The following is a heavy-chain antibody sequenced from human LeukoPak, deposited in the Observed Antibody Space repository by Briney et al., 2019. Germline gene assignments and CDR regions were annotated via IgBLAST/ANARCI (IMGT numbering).Heavy chain of an antibody. Sequence: GASVKVSCKASGYTFTSYYMHWVRQAPGQGLEWMGIINPSGGSTSYAQKFQGRVTMTTDTSTSTAYMELRSLRSDDTAVYYCARASSDILTGPSPDYWGQGTLVTVSS. V-gene: IGHV1-46*01. CDR1: GYTFTSYY. J-gene: IGHJ4*02. CDR3: ARASSDILTGPSPDY. D-gene: IGHD3-9*01. CDR2: INPSGGST.